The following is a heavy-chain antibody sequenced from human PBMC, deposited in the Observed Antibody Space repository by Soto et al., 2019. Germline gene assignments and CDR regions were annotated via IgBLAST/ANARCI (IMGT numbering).Heavy chain of an antibody. D-gene: IGHD6-25*01. J-gene: IGHJ3*02. CDR3: AKDKRLPHDVFDI. CDR2: ISSSGDSR. Sequence: EVQMLESGGGLVQPGGSLRLSCAASEFTFNSCATSWVRQAPGKGLEWVAAISSSGDSRYYADSVNGRFTISRDNSKNTLYLQMNSLRAEDSAIYYCAKDKRLPHDVFDIWGQGTMVTVSS. CDR1: EFTFNSCA. V-gene: IGHV3-23*01.